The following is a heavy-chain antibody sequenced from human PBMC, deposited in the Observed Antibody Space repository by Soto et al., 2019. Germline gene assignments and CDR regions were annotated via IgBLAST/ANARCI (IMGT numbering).Heavy chain of an antibody. V-gene: IGHV3-9*01. Sequence: EVQLVESGGVLVQPGRSLRLSCAASGFTFDDYAMHVVRQAPGKGLEGVSGISWNSGSIGYADSVKGRFTISRDNAKNSLYLQMNSLRAEDTALYSCAKGEGSSGYYSLCDYWGQGTLVTVSS. CDR2: ISWNSGSI. CDR3: AKGEGSSGYYSLCDY. J-gene: IGHJ4*02. CDR1: GFTFDDYA. D-gene: IGHD3-22*01.